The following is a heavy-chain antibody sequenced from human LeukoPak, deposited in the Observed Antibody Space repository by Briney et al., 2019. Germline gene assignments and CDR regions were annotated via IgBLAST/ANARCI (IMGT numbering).Heavy chain of an antibody. J-gene: IGHJ4*02. D-gene: IGHD5-24*01. V-gene: IGHV4-59*01. Sequence: PSETLSLTCTVSGGSLSSYYWSWIRQPPGKGLEWIGYIYYSGSTNYNPSLKSRVTISVDTSKNQFSLKLSSVTAADTAVYYCARTMATTIQYYFDYWGQGTLVTVSS. CDR2: IYYSGST. CDR1: GGSLSSYY. CDR3: ARTMATTIQYYFDY.